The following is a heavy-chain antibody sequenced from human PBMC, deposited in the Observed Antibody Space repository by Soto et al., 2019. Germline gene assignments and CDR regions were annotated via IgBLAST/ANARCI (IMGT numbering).Heavy chain of an antibody. Sequence: SVKVSCKASGGTFSSYAISWVRQAPGQGLEWMGGIIPIFGTANYAQKYQGRVTITADESTSTAYMELSSLRSEDTAVYYCATSTVVTRFSDAFDIWGQGTMVTVSS. CDR1: GGTFSSYA. CDR3: ATSTVVTRFSDAFDI. V-gene: IGHV1-69*13. D-gene: IGHD4-17*01. J-gene: IGHJ3*02. CDR2: IIPIFGTA.